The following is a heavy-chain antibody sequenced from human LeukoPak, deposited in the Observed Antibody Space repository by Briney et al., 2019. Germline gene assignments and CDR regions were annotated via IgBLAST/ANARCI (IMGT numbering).Heavy chain of an antibody. Sequence: SETLSLTCAVYGGSFSSYYWSWIRQPPGKGLEWIGEINHSGSTNYNPSLKSRVTISVDTSKNQFSLKLSSVTAADTAVYYCARGVIVVVVAATRYNWFDPWGQGTLVTVSS. J-gene: IGHJ5*02. V-gene: IGHV4-34*01. CDR3: ARGVIVVVVAATRYNWFDP. CDR1: GGSFSSYY. D-gene: IGHD2-15*01. CDR2: INHSGST.